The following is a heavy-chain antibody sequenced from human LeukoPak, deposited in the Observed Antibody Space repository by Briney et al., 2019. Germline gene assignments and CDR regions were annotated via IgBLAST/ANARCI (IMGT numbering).Heavy chain of an antibody. J-gene: IGHJ4*02. Sequence: ASVTVSCKAFGYTFTSNYMHWVRQAPGQGLEWMGVISPSGGSTTYAQKFQGRVTLTRDMSTSKDYLELSSLRSEDTPVYYCAREEKRITMIRGGDYWGQGTLVTVSS. V-gene: IGHV1-46*01. CDR3: AREEKRITMIRGGDY. CDR1: GYTFTSNY. D-gene: IGHD3-10*01. CDR2: ISPSGGST.